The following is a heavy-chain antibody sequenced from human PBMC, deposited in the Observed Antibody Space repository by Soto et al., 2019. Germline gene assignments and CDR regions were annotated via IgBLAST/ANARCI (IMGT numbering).Heavy chain of an antibody. CDR3: AKEEFYYYYLDV. J-gene: IGHJ6*03. V-gene: IGHV3-66*01. Sequence: PGGSLRLSCAASGLTVSSNYMSWVRQAPGKGLEWVSVIYTGGSTYYADSVKGRFTISRDNSKNTLYLQVNSLRAEDTAVYYCAKEEFYYYYLDVWGKGTTVTVSS. CDR2: IYTGGST. CDR1: GLTVSSNY. D-gene: IGHD3-10*01.